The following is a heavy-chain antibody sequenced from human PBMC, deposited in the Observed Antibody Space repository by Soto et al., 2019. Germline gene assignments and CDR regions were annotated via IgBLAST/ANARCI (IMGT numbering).Heavy chain of an antibody. V-gene: IGHV4-59*01. J-gene: IGHJ4*02. Sequence: SETLSLTCTVSGGSISSYYWGWIRQPPGKGLEWIGYIYYGGSTNYNPSLKSRVTISVDTSKNQFSLKLSSVTAADTAVYYCARHYDYGDYVDYWGQGTLVTVSS. CDR1: GGSISSYY. CDR2: IYYGGST. D-gene: IGHD4-17*01. CDR3: ARHYDYGDYVDY.